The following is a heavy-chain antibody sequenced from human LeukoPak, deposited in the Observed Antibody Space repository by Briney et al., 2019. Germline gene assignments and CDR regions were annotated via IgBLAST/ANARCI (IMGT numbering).Heavy chain of an antibody. CDR2: IYYNGNT. CDR3: ARAPTGPIWFDY. J-gene: IGHJ5*01. CDR1: GGSINSFY. V-gene: IGHV4-59*01. Sequence: PSETLSLTCTVSGGSINSFYWSWIRQPPGKGLEWIGYIYYNGNTNYNPSLKSRVTISVDKSKNQFSPKLSSVTAADTAVYYCARAPTGPIWFDYWGQGTLVTVSS. D-gene: IGHD3-9*01.